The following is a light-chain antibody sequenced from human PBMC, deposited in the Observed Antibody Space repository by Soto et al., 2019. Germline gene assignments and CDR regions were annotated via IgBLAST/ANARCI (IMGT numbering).Light chain of an antibody. Sequence: DIQMTQSPSTLSASQGDRATLTCRASQSIYSDLAWYQQKPGQPPRLLMYDSSSRASGVPSRFSGSGSGTEYPLTISSLQPDDFATYYCQQYNTYSWTFGQGTKVDI. V-gene: IGKV1-5*01. CDR2: DSS. CDR3: QQYNTYSWT. CDR1: QSIYSD. J-gene: IGKJ1*01.